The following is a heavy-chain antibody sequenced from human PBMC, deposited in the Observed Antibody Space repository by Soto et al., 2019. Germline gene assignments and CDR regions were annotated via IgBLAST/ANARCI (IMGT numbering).Heavy chain of an antibody. Sequence: SCAASAFTFGSYSMNWVRQAPGKGLEWVSYISSSSSTIYYADSVKGRFTISRDNAKNSLYLQMNSLRAEDTAVYYCARAPLLWFGGQSNAFDIWGQGTMVTVS. CDR2: ISSSSSTI. CDR1: AFTFGSYS. V-gene: IGHV3-48*01. D-gene: IGHD3-10*01. J-gene: IGHJ3*02. CDR3: ARAPLLWFGGQSNAFDI.